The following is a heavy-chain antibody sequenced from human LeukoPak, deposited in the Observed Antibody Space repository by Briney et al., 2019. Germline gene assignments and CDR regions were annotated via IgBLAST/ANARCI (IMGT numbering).Heavy chain of an antibody. J-gene: IGHJ4*02. Sequence: GGSLRLSCAASGFTFSSYGMHWVRQAPGKGLEWVAFIRYDGSNKYYADSVKGRFTISRDNSKNTLYLQMNSLRAEDTAVYYCAKDQQPLXLXYFDYWGQGTLVTVSS. CDR3: AKDQQPLXLXYFDY. D-gene: IGHD6-13*01. V-gene: IGHV3-30*02. CDR1: GFTFSSYG. CDR2: IRYDGSNK.